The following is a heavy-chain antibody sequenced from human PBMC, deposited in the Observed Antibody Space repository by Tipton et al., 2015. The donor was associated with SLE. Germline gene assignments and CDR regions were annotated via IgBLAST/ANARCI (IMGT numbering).Heavy chain of an antibody. CDR3: AAHAAGRGGSGY. V-gene: IGHV4-61*02. CDR2: FDSGGSFDTGGST. J-gene: IGHJ4*02. Sequence: TLSLTCTASGDSISSGSYYWSWIRQAAGKGLEWIGRFDSGGSFDTGGSTRYNPSFQSQVTMSMDTSKKQFSLVLSSVTAADTAVYYCAAHAAGRGGSGYWGQGTLVTVSS. D-gene: IGHD2-15*01. CDR1: GDSISSGSYY.